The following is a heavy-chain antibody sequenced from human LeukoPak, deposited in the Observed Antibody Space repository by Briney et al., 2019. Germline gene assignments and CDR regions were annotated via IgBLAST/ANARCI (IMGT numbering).Heavy chain of an antibody. CDR1: GGSFSGYY. CDR3: ARADYGDYGEYYFDY. D-gene: IGHD4-17*01. Sequence: NPSETLSLTCAVYGGSFSGYYWSWIRQPPGKGLEWIGEINHSGSTNYNPSLKSRVTISVDTSKNQFSLKLSSVTAADTAVYYCARADYGDYGEYYFDYWGQGTLVTVSS. J-gene: IGHJ4*02. V-gene: IGHV4-34*01. CDR2: INHSGST.